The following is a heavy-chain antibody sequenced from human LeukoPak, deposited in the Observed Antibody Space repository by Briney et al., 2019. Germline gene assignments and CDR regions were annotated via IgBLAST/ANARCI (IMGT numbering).Heavy chain of an antibody. CDR1: GFTFSSYA. CDR2: INDNGDGT. D-gene: IGHD3-10*01. Sequence: GGSLRLSCAASGFTFSSYAMSWVRQAPGKGLKWVSTINDNGDGTYYADSVKGRFTISRDNSYNTVSLQMNSLRVEDTAVYYCAREYQDSGTYLYGMDVWGQGTTVTVSS. V-gene: IGHV3-23*01. J-gene: IGHJ6*02. CDR3: AREYQDSGTYLYGMDV.